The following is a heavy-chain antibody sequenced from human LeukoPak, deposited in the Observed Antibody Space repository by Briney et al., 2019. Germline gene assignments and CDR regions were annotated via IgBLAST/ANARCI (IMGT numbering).Heavy chain of an antibody. CDR1: GSSISSHY. V-gene: IGHV4-59*11. CDR3: ARNSLRAHWFDP. CDR2: NYYSGST. D-gene: IGHD3-16*02. Sequence: PSETLSLTCTVSGSSISSHYWSWIRQPPGKGLEWIGYNYYSGSTNYNPSLKSRVTISVDTSKNQFSLKLSSVTAADTAVYYCARNSLRAHWFDPWGQGTLVTVSS. J-gene: IGHJ5*02.